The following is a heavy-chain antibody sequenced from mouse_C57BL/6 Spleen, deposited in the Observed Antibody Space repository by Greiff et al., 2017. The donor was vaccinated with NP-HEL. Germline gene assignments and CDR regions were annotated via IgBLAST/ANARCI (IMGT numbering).Heavy chain of an antibody. D-gene: IGHD1-1*01. CDR1: GYTFTSYW. V-gene: IGHV1-55*01. J-gene: IGHJ2*01. CDR2: IYPGSGST. Sequence: QVQLQQPGAELVKPGASVKMSCKASGYTFTSYWITWVKQSPGQGLEWIGDIYPGSGSTNYNEKFKSKDTLTVDTSSSTAYMQLSSLPSEDSAVYYCAMITTVVPDYWGQGTTLTVAA. CDR3: AMITTVVPDY.